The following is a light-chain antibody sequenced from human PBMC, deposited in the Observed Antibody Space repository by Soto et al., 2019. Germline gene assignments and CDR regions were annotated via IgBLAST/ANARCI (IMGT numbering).Light chain of an antibody. V-gene: IGKV3-15*01. CDR3: QQYNNWPPKT. J-gene: IGKJ1*01. CDR2: GAS. Sequence: EIVMTQSPATLSVSLGEGATLSCRASQSVTSNLAWYQQKPGQAPRLLIYGASTRATGVPVRFSGSGSGTEFTLTISSLQSEDFAIYHCQQYNNWPPKTFGQGTKVDIK. CDR1: QSVTSN.